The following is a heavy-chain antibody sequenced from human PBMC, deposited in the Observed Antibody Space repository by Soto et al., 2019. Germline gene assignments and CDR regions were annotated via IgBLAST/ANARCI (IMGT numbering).Heavy chain of an antibody. Sequence: QITLKESGQTLVKPTQILTLTCTFSGFSLTTRGVGVGWIRQPPGEALEWLALIYWDDDERYSPSLRSRLTITKDTSKYQVVLTMTNMEPVDTGTYYCAHLYSSSPDDGFDVWGQGTRVTVSS. CDR1: GFSLTTRGVG. CDR2: IYWDDDE. V-gene: IGHV2-5*02. CDR3: AHLYSSSPDDGFDV. D-gene: IGHD6-6*01. J-gene: IGHJ3*01.